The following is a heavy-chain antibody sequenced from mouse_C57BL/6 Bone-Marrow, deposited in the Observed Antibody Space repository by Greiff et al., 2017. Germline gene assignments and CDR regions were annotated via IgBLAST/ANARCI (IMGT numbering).Heavy chain of an antibody. V-gene: IGHV1-55*01. Sequence: QVQLQQPGAELVKPGASVKMSCKASGYTFTSYWITWVKPRPGQGLEWIGDIYPGSGSTNYNEKFKSKATLTVDTSSSTAYMQLSSLTSEDSAVYYCANSLHWYFDVWGTGTTVTVSS. CDR3: ANSLHWYFDV. CDR1: GYTFTSYW. CDR2: IYPGSGST. J-gene: IGHJ1*03.